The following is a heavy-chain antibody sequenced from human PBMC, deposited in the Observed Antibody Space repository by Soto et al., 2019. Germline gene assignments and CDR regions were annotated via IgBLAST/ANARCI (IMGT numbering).Heavy chain of an antibody. CDR1: SGSISSSSYY. V-gene: IGHV4-39*01. Sequence: QLQLQESGPGLVKPSETLSLTCTVSSGSISSSSYYWGWIRQSPGKGLEWIGTISYSGTTYYNPSLKGRGTMSVDTSKNQVSLNLRSVTAADTAVYYCARRRVGVVATENWFDPWGQGTLVTVSS. J-gene: IGHJ5*02. CDR3: ARRRVGVVATENWFDP. D-gene: IGHD5-12*01. CDR2: ISYSGTT.